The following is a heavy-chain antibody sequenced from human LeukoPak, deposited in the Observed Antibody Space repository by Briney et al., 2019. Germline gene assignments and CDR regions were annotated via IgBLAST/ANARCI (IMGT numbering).Heavy chain of an antibody. CDR2: IWSDGTNQ. CDR3: AKDAQRGFDYSNSLEN. V-gene: IGHV3-33*06. J-gene: IGHJ4*02. Sequence: GGSLRLSCAAAGFTFSHYGMHWVRQAPGKGLEWVAVIWSDGTNQYDADSVKGRFTISRDDSGNTVYLQMNSLRPEDTAVYYCAKDAQRGFDYSNSLENWGQGTPVTVST. CDR1: GFTFSHYG. D-gene: IGHD4-11*01.